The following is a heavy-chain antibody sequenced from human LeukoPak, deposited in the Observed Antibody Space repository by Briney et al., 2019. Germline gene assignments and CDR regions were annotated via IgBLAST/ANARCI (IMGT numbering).Heavy chain of an antibody. Sequence: GEPLKFSCKGSGYSFTTYWIAWVGQMPGKGLEWMGVIYPGDSDTRYSPSFQGQVTLSADKSISTAYLQWSSLKASDTAIYYCARALVGAATLSYWGQGTLVTVSS. CDR2: IYPGDSDT. J-gene: IGHJ4*02. V-gene: IGHV5-51*01. CDR3: ARALVGAATLSY. D-gene: IGHD1-26*01. CDR1: GYSFTTYW.